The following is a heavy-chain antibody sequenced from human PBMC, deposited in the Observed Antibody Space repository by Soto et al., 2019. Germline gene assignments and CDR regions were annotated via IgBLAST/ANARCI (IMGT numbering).Heavy chain of an antibody. Sequence: ASVKVSCKASGYTFTSYDINWVRRATGQGLEWMGWMNPNSGNTGYAQKFQGRVTMARNTSISTAYMELSSLRSEDTAVYYCARGLRITIFGVVIKPGAFDIWGQGTMVTVSS. J-gene: IGHJ3*02. CDR3: ARGLRITIFGVVIKPGAFDI. CDR2: MNPNSGNT. D-gene: IGHD3-3*01. V-gene: IGHV1-8*01. CDR1: GYTFTSYD.